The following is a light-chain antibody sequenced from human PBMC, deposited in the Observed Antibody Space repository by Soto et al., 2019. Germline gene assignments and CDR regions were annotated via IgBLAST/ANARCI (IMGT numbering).Light chain of an antibody. CDR1: QSITDW. J-gene: IGKJ1*01. CDR2: KAS. V-gene: IGKV1-5*03. Sequence: DIQMTQSPSTLSASVGDRVTITCRASQSITDWLAWYQQKPGKAPKFLIYKASNLEGGVPSRFSGSGSGTEFTRTISSVQPDDVPTYYCQYWDDYSWTFGQGTKGEIK. CDR3: QYWDDYSWT.